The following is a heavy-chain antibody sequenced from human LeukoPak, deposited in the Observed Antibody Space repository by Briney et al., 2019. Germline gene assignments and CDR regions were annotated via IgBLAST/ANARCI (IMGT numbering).Heavy chain of an antibody. CDR3: STDAWG. CDR1: GFIFSDAW. CDR2: IKSKTDGGTT. D-gene: IGHD7-27*01. Sequence: PGGSLRLSCAASGFIFSDAWMSWVRQAPGKGLEWLGLIKSKTDGGTTDYAAPVKGRLTISRNDSTNTLYLQMNSLKTEDTGVYYCSTDAWGWGQGTLVIVSS. V-gene: IGHV3-15*01. J-gene: IGHJ4*02.